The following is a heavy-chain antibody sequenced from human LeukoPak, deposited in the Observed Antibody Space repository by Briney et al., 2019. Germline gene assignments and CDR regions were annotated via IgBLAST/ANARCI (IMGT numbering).Heavy chain of an antibody. CDR3: ARDALGSYDY. Sequence: GGSLRLSCTASGFTFSDHWMTWVRQAPGKGLEWISFISNSGSTLYYADSVKGRFTISRDNDKNLLYLQMNSLRADDTAVYYCARDALGSYDYWGQGTLVTVSS. J-gene: IGHJ4*02. CDR2: ISNSGSTL. D-gene: IGHD3-10*01. CDR1: GFTFSDHW. V-gene: IGHV3-11*01.